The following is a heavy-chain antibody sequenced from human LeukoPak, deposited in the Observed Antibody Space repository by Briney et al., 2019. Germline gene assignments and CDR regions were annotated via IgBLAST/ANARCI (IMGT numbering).Heavy chain of an antibody. CDR2: ISNSGYTI. V-gene: IGHV3-11*01. J-gene: IGHJ4*02. CDR1: GFTFSDDY. Sequence: GGSLRLSCAASGFTFSDDYMSWIRQAPGKGLEWVSYISNSGYTIYYADSVKGRFTISRDNAENSLYLQMNSLRAEDTAVYYCAKYYGSGSYEYYFDYWGQGTLVTVSS. CDR3: AKYYGSGSYEYYFDY. D-gene: IGHD3-10*01.